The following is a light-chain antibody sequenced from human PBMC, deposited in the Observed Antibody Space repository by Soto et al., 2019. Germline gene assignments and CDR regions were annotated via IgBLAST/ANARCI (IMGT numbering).Light chain of an antibody. CDR1: QSISRS. Sequence: FPMTQSPSALSATPEDTATITCRATQSISRSLNWYQQKPGKAPELLIYAASSLQSGVPARFSGSGSGTDFTLTISCLQPEDCAPYCCQECCSLRKGFGQGAKVDI. CDR2: AAS. CDR3: QECCSLRKG. V-gene: IGKV1-39*01. J-gene: IGKJ1*01.